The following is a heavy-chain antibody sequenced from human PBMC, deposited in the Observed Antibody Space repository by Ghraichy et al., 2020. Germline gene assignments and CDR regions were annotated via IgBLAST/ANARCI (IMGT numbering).Heavy chain of an antibody. CDR1: GFSFSTYA. Sequence: GGSLRLSCAASGFSFSTYALHWVRQAPGKGPEWMAVMSYDGNHEYYADSVKGRFTISRDNSKTTLYLQMSSLRAEDTAVYYCARDCQGCRSEKWGVFDMWGQGTMVSVSS. CDR2: MSYDGNHE. CDR3: ARDCQGCRSEKWGVFDM. D-gene: IGHD3-10*01. V-gene: IGHV3-30-3*01. J-gene: IGHJ3*02.